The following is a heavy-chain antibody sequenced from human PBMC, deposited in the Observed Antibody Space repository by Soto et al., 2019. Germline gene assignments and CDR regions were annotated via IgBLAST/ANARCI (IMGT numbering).Heavy chain of an antibody. CDR1: GFTFSKAW. CDR3: TTGSVEGV. Sequence: EVQLVESGGGLVKPGGSLRLSCAASGFTFSKAWMNWVRQAPGKGLEWVGRIKTSSEGGTTDYAAPVQGRFSLSRDDSRNTLSLQMNSLKTDDTAVYYCTTGSVEGVWGQGATVTVSS. J-gene: IGHJ6*02. V-gene: IGHV3-15*07. CDR2: IKTSSEGGTT. D-gene: IGHD2-15*01.